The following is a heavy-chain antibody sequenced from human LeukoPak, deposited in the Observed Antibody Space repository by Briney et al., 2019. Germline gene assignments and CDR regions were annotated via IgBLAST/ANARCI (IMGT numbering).Heavy chain of an antibody. J-gene: IGHJ4*02. CDR3: ARGSSSGWYYFDY. CDR1: GFTFGSAA. Sequence: GGSLRLSCAASGFTFGSAAMTWVRQAPGKGLEWVSSISSSSSYIYYADSVKGRFTISRDNAKNSLYLQMNSLRAEDTAVYYCARGSSSGWYYFDYWGQGTLVTVSS. CDR2: ISSSSSYI. D-gene: IGHD6-19*01. V-gene: IGHV3-21*01.